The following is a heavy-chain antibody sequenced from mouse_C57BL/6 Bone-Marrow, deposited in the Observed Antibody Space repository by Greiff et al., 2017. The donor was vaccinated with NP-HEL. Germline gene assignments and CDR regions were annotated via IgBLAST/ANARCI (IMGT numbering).Heavy chain of an antibody. Sequence: DQLQQSGAELVRPGASVKLSCTASGFNIKDYYMHWVKQRPEQGLEWIGRIDPEDGDTEYAPKFQGKATMTADTSSNTAYLQLSSLTSEDTAVYYCTTRVIYYDYDDYWGQGTTLTVSS. CDR1: GFNIKDYY. CDR2: IDPEDGDT. V-gene: IGHV14-1*01. D-gene: IGHD2-4*01. J-gene: IGHJ2*01. CDR3: TTRVIYYDYDDY.